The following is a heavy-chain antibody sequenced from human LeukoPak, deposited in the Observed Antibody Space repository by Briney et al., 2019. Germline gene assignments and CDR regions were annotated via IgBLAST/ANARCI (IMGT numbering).Heavy chain of an antibody. D-gene: IGHD3-9*01. CDR1: GYTFTGYY. CDR3: ARVILTGYGDYYYYMDV. Sequence: ASVKVSCKASGYTFTGYYMHWVRQAPGQGLEWMGRINPNSGGTNYAQKFQGRVTMTRDTSISTAYMELSRLRSDGTAVYYCARVILTGYGDYYYYMDVWGKGTTVTVSS. CDR2: INPNSGGT. V-gene: IGHV1-2*06. J-gene: IGHJ6*03.